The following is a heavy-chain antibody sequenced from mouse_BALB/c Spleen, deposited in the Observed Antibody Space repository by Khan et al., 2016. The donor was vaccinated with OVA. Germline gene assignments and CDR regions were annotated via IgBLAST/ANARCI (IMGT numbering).Heavy chain of an antibody. J-gene: IGHJ4*01. D-gene: IGHD2-14*01. CDR2: IWAGGST. V-gene: IGHV2-9*02. Sequence: VQLQESGPGLVAPSQSLSITCTVSGFSLTSYGVHWVRQPPGKGLEWVGVIWAGGSTNYKSALMSRLSISKDNSKSQVFLKMNSLQPDDTAMYYCARALPYYRYDGYAMDYWGQGISVTVSS. CDR3: ARALPYYRYDGYAMDY. CDR1: GFSLTSYG.